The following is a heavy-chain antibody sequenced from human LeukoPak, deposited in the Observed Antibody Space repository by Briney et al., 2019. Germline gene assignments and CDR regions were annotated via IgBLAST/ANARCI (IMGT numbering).Heavy chain of an antibody. CDR2: ISAYNGNT. CDR3: ATLSQYCSSTSCRERWFDP. V-gene: IGHV1-18*01. CDR1: GYTFTSYG. Sequence: ASVKVSCKASGYTFTSYGISWVRQAPGQGLEWMGWISAYNGNTNYAQKLQGRVTMTTDTSTSTAYMELRSLRSDDTAVYYCATLSQYCSSTSCRERWFDPWGQGTLVTVSS. J-gene: IGHJ5*02. D-gene: IGHD2-2*01.